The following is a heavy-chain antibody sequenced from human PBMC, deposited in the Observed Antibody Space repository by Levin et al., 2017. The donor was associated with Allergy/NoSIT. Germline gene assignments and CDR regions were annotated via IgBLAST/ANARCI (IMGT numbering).Heavy chain of an antibody. J-gene: IGHJ2*01. CDR3: ARGVGGYCSSTSCGVGYFDL. Sequence: GESLKISCAASGFTFSSYWMHWVRQAPGKGLVWVSRINSDGSSTSYADSVKGRFTISRDNAKNTLYLQMNSLRAEDTAVYYCARGVGGYCSSTSCGVGYFDLWGRGTLVTVSS. V-gene: IGHV3-74*01. CDR2: INSDGSST. CDR1: GFTFSSYW. D-gene: IGHD2-2*01.